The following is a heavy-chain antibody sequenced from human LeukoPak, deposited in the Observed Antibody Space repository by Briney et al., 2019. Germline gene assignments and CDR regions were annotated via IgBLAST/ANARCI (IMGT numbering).Heavy chain of an antibody. CDR1: GGSFSGYY. Sequence: SETLSLTCAVYGGSFSGYYWSWIRQPPGKGLEWIGEINHSGSTNYNPSLKSRVTISVDTSKNQFSLKLSSVTAADTAVYYCARDLDTVNTYPNDYWGQGTLVTVSS. CDR3: ARDLDTVNTYPNDY. CDR2: INHSGST. D-gene: IGHD4-17*01. J-gene: IGHJ4*02. V-gene: IGHV4-34*01.